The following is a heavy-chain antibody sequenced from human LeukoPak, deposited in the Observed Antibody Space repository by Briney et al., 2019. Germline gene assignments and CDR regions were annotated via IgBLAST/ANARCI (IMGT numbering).Heavy chain of an antibody. Sequence: GASVKVSCKASGYTFTSYDINWVRQATGQGLEWMGWMNPNSGNTGYAQKLQGRVTMTRNTSISTAHMELSSLRSEDTAVYYCARGPQLLGMNFDYWGQGTLVTVSS. J-gene: IGHJ4*02. CDR1: GYTFTSYD. D-gene: IGHD2-2*01. CDR3: ARGPQLLGMNFDY. CDR2: MNPNSGNT. V-gene: IGHV1-8*01.